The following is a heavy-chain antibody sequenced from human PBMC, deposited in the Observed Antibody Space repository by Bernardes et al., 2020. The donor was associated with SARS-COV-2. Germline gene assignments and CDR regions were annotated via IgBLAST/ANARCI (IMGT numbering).Heavy chain of an antibody. J-gene: IGHJ3*01. CDR2: INTDGTNT. CDR1: GFTFSSYW. D-gene: IGHD2-8*01. V-gene: IGHV3-74*01. CDR3: ATGRDYYNGD. Sequence: GGSLRLSCAASGFTFSSYWIHLVRQPPGEGLVWVSRINTDGTNTDYADSVKGRFTVTRDNAKNTAYLQVNSLRLDDTAVYYCATGRDYYNGDWGQGTMVTVSS.